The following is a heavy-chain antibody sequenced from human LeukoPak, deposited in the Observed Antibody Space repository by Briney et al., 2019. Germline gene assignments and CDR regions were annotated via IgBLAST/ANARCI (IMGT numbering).Heavy chain of an antibody. J-gene: IGHJ3*02. CDR2: IYYSGST. V-gene: IGHV4-30-4*01. CDR3: ARETYNVWSGYYGFGAFDI. CDR1: GGSISSGDYY. Sequence: KPSQTLSLTCTVSGGSISSGDYYWSWIRQPPGKGLEWIGYIYYSGSTYYNPSLKSRVTISVDTSKNQFSLKLSSVTAADTAVYYCARETYNVWSGYYGFGAFDIWGQGTMVTVSS. D-gene: IGHD3-3*01.